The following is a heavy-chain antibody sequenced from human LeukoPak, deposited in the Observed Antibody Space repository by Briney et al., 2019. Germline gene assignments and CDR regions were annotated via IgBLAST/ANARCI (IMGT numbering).Heavy chain of an antibody. J-gene: IGHJ4*02. D-gene: IGHD3-10*01. CDR3: VATRVCGGVLLRPNCLYFEN. Sequence: GGSLRLSCAASGFTFNNYVMSWVRQAPGKGLEWVSGIDYSGGNTNYADSVLGRFTVSRDNSKNTLYLQMNRLRAEDTAVYYCVATRVCGGVLLRPNCLYFENWGQGTLVSVSS. V-gene: IGHV3-23*01. CDR1: GFTFNNYV. CDR2: IDYSGGNT.